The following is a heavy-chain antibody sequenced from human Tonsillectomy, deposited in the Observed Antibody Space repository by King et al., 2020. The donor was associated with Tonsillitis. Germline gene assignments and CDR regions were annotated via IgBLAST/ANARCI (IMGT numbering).Heavy chain of an antibody. V-gene: IGHV5-51*01. D-gene: IGHD6-19*01. CDR3: ARQDVAGQNY. Sequence: VQLVQSGAEVREPGDSLKISCEASGYSFTSFLIGWVRQMPGKGLEWMVIIYPGDSDTRYSPSFQGLVTISADKSISTAYLQWRRLTASDTAIYYCARQDVAGQNYWGQGTLVTVSS. J-gene: IGHJ4*02. CDR2: IYPGDSDT. CDR1: GYSFTSFL.